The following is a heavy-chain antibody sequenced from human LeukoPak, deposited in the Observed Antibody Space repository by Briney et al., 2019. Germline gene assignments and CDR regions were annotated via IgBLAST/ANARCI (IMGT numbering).Heavy chain of an antibody. Sequence: GRSLRLSCAASGFTFSSYGMHWVRQAPGKGLEWVAVISYDGSSKYYADSMKGRFTISRDNSKNTLYLQMNSLRAEDTAVYYCAKESGDWGQGTLVTVSS. J-gene: IGHJ4*02. CDR1: GFTFSSYG. V-gene: IGHV3-30*18. CDR3: AKESGD. CDR2: ISYDGSSK.